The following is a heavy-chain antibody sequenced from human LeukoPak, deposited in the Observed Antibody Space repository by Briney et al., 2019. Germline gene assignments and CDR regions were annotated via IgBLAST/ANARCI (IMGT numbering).Heavy chain of an antibody. D-gene: IGHD3-10*01. Sequence: GGSLRLSCAASGFSVSIKYMNWVRQAPGKGLEWVSILYSSGTTYYANSVKGRFTISRDNSENKLFLQMNSLRAEDTAVYYCARGGFGPSDALDIWGQGTMVAVSS. J-gene: IGHJ3*02. CDR1: GFSVSIKY. V-gene: IGHV3-53*01. CDR2: LYSSGTT. CDR3: ARGGFGPSDALDI.